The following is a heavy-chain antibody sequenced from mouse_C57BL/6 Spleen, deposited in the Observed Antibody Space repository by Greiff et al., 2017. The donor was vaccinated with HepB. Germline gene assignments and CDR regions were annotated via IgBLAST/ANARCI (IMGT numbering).Heavy chain of an antibody. Sequence: DVHLVESGGDLVKPGGSLKLSCAASGFTFSSYGMSWVRQTPDKRLEWVATISSGSSYTYYPDSVKGRFTISRDNAKNTLYLQMSSLKSEDTAMYYCARHPITTVPYAMDYWGQGTSGTVSS. J-gene: IGHJ4*01. CDR1: GFTFSSYG. CDR3: ARHPITTVPYAMDY. D-gene: IGHD1-1*01. V-gene: IGHV5-6*01. CDR2: ISSGSSYT.